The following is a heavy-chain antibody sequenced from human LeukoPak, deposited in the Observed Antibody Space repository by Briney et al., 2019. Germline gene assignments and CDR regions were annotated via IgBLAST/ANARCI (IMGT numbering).Heavy chain of an antibody. J-gene: IGHJ3*02. CDR2: ISAYNGNT. Sequence: ASVRVSCKASGYSFTSNVISWVRQAPGQGLEWMGWISAYNGNTNYAQTLQGRVTMTTDTSTSTDYMELRSMRSDDTAAYYCARFGLGKHIEVAGIPFDIWGQGTMVTVSS. V-gene: IGHV1-18*01. CDR3: ARFGLGKHIEVAGIPFDI. CDR1: GYSFTSNV. D-gene: IGHD6-19*01.